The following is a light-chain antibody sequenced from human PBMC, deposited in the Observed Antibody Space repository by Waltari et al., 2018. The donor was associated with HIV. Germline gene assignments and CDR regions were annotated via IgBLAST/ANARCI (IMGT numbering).Light chain of an antibody. V-gene: IGKV2-30*01. CDR3: MQGTLWLT. Sequence: VMTQSPLSLSVTLGQPASISCRSSRTLVYSDGNTYLTWFHQRPGQSPRRLIYKGSRRDSGVPDRCSGSRSDTEFALKISRVEAEDVGVYYCMQGTLWLTFGQGTRLEIK. CDR1: RTLVYSDGNTY. CDR2: KGS. J-gene: IGKJ5*01.